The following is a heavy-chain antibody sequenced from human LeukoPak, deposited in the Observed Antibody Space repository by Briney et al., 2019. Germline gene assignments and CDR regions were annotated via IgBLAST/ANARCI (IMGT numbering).Heavy chain of an antibody. CDR1: GSTFTGAY. CDR2: INPNSGET. D-gene: IGHD3-9*01. CDR3: ARVLFNSGYDY. Sequence: GASVKVSCKTSGSTFTGAYMHWVRQAPGQGLKWMGWINPNSGETKFAQRFQGRVTLIRDTAISTVYMDLGGLRSDDTAVYYCARVLFNSGYDYWGQGSLVTVSS. J-gene: IGHJ4*02. V-gene: IGHV1-2*02.